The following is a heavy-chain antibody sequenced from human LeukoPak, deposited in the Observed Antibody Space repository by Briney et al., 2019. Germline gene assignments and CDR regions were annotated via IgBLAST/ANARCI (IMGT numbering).Heavy chain of an antibody. CDR3: APRKQLVRLLPIDY. D-gene: IGHD6-6*01. CDR1: GFTFSSYG. CDR2: IRYDGSNK. Sequence: GGSLRLSCAASGFTFSSYGMHWVRQAPGKGLEWVAFIRYDGSNKYYADSVKGRFTISRDNSKNTLYLQMNSLRAEDTAVYYCAPRKQLVRLLPIDYWGQGTLVTVSS. V-gene: IGHV3-30*02. J-gene: IGHJ4*02.